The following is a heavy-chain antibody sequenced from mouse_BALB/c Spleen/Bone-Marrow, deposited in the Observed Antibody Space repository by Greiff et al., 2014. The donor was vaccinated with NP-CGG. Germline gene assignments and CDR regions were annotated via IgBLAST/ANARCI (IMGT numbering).Heavy chain of an antibody. CDR3: ARLGDYSYFDY. V-gene: IGHV5-12*02. J-gene: IGHJ2*01. CDR2: ISNGGGST. D-gene: IGHD1-1*01. CDR1: GFSFSDYY. Sequence: LQQSGGGLVQPGGSLKLSCATSGFSFSDYYMYWIRQTPEKRLEWVAYISNGGGSTYYPDTVKGRFTISRDNAKNTLYLQMSRLKSEDTAMYYCARLGDYSYFDYWGQGTTLTVPS.